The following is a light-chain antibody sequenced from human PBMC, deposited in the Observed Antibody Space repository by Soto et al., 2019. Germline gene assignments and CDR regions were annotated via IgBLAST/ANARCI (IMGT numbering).Light chain of an antibody. J-gene: IGKJ5*01. CDR1: QAIKTY. CDR3: QQSYSTLLIT. V-gene: IGKV1-39*01. Sequence: DIQMTQSPSFLSASVGDRVTISCRASQAIKTYLNWYQQKPGKDPKLLIYGTSDLQNGVPSRFSGGGSGTDFTLTISSLQPEDFATYYCQQSYSTLLITFGQGTRREV. CDR2: GTS.